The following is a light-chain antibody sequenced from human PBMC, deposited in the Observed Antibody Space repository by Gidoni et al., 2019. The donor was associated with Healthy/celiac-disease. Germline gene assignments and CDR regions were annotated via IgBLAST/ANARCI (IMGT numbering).Light chain of an antibody. Sequence: DIQMTQSPSYLSASVGDRVTITCRASQSSSSYVNWYQQKPGKAPKLLIYAASSLQSGVPSRFSGSGSGTDFTLTISSLQPEDFATYYCQQSYSTPPTFGGGTKVEIK. J-gene: IGKJ4*01. CDR3: QQSYSTPPT. CDR1: QSSSSY. V-gene: IGKV1-39*01. CDR2: AAS.